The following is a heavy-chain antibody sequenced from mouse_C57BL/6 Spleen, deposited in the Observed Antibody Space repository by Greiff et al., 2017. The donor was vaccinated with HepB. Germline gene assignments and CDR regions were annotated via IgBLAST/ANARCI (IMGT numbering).Heavy chain of an antibody. V-gene: IGHV1-82*01. Sequence: VKLVESGPELVKPGASVKISCKASGYAFNSSWMNWVKQRPGKGLEWIGRIYPGDGDTNYNGKFKGKAKLTADKSSSTAYMQLSSLTSEDSAVYFCARSGDYDGAWFAYWGQGTLVTVSA. D-gene: IGHD2-4*01. CDR1: GYAFNSSW. CDR3: ARSGDYDGAWFAY. J-gene: IGHJ3*01. CDR2: IYPGDGDT.